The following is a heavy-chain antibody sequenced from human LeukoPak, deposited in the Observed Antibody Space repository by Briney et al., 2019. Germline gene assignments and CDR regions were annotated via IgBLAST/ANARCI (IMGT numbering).Heavy chain of an antibody. J-gene: IGHJ4*02. V-gene: IGHV3-30*18. Sequence: PGGSLRLSCAASGFTFSSYGMHWVRQAPGKGLEWVAVISYDGSNKYYADPVKGRFTISRDNSKNTLYLQMNSLRVEDTAVYYCAKDVRALNNYGSGSSGFHWGQGTLVTVSS. D-gene: IGHD3-10*01. CDR3: AKDVRALNNYGSGSSGFH. CDR1: GFTFSSYG. CDR2: ISYDGSNK.